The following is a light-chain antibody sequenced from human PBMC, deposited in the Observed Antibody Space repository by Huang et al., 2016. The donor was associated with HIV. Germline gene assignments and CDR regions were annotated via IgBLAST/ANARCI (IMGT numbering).Light chain of an antibody. J-gene: IGKJ1*01. V-gene: IGKV3-15*01. CDR3: QQYNNWAPWT. CDR1: QSVSSN. CDR2: GAS. Sequence: EIVMTQSPATLSVSPGERATLSCRASQSVSSNLAWYQQKPGQAPRLLIYGASTRATGIPGRFSGSGSGTEFTLTLSSLQSEDFAVYYCQQYNNWAPWTFGQGTKVEVK.